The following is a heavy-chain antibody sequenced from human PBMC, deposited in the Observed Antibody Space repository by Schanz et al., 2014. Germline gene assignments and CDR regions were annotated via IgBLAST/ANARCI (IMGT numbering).Heavy chain of an antibody. CDR1: GFIVSSTY. CDR3: ARGDPVAGLDY. J-gene: IGHJ4*02. V-gene: IGHV3-66*01. CDR2: IYSGVST. Sequence: EVQLVESGGGLVQPGGSLRLSCAGSGFIVSSTYMTWVRQAPGKGLEWVSIIYSGVSTYYADSVKGRFTISRDNSKNTVYLQMNSLRGEDTGMYYCARGDPVAGLDYWGRGTLVTVSS.